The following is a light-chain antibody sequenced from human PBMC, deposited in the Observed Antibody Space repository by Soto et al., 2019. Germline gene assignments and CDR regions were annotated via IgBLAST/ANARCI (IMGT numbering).Light chain of an antibody. Sequence: DIVMTQSPLSLIVTPGEPASISCRSSESLLHNNGYSYLDWYLQKPGQSPQLLINLCVYRASGVHDRFSGSGSGADFTLKISRVEAEYVGIYYCMQALQSTWKFGQGTKVETK. CDR1: ESLLHNNGYSY. CDR3: MQALQSTWK. V-gene: IGKV2-28*01. J-gene: IGKJ1*01. CDR2: LCV.